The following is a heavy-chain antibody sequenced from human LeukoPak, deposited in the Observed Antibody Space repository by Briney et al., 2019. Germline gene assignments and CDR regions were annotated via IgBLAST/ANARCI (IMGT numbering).Heavy chain of an antibody. CDR3: ATSSGSSGYYYYYYGMDV. CDR1: GYTLTELS. J-gene: IGHJ6*02. V-gene: IGHV1-24*01. D-gene: IGHD3-22*01. CDR2: FDPEDGET. Sequence: ASVKVSCKVSGYTLTELSMHWVRQAPGKGLEWMGGFDPEDGETIYAQKFQGRVTMTEDTSTDTAYMELSSLRSEDTAVYYCATSSGSSGYYYYYYGMDVWGQGTTVTVSS.